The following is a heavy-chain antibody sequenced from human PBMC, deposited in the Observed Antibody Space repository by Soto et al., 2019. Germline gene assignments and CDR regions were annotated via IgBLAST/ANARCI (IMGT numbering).Heavy chain of an antibody. D-gene: IGHD6-13*01. J-gene: IGHJ6*02. CDR2: IIPIFGTA. V-gene: IGHV1-69*13. CDR1: GCTFSSYA. Sequence: GASVKVYCKTSGCTFSSYAISWVRQAPGQGLEWMGGIIPIFGTANYAQKLQGRVTITADESTSTAYMELSSLRSEDTAVYYCARDRIAAAGTSYYYYYGMDVWGQGTTVTVPS. CDR3: ARDRIAAAGTSYYYYYGMDV.